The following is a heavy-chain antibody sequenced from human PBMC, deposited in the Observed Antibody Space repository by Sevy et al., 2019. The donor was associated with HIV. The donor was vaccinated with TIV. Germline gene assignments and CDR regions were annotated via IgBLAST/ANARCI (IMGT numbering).Heavy chain of an antibody. CDR3: ARGGGNGWYYFDY. CDR2: IIPILGTV. J-gene: IGHJ4*02. Sequence: ASVKVSCKATGGTFRTYGISWVRQAPGQGLEWMVGIIPILGTVNYAQKFQGRVTITADESTKTAYMELGSLRSEDTAVYYCARGGGNGWYYFDYWGQETLVTVSS. CDR1: GGTFRTYG. D-gene: IGHD6-19*01. V-gene: IGHV1-69*13.